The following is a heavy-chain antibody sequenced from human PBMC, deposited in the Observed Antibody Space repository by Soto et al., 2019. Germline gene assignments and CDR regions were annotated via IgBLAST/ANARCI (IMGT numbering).Heavy chain of an antibody. Sequence: SVKVSCKSSGGTFSSYAIDWVRQAPGQGLEWMGGIIPLFGTTNYAQKLQGRVKLPADESTRTAYMELSTLTSEDTAVYYCARGTVTGSEYNYYYYGMDVWGQGTTVTVSS. V-gene: IGHV1-69*13. CDR1: GGTFSSYA. J-gene: IGHJ6*02. CDR2: IIPLFGTT. CDR3: ARGTVTGSEYNYYYYGMDV. D-gene: IGHD1-1*01.